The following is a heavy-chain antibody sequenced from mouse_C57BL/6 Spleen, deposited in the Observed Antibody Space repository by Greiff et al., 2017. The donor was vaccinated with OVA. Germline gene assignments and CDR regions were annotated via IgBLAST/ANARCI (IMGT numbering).Heavy chain of an antibody. CDR3: AKTAQAYWYFDV. D-gene: IGHD3-2*02. V-gene: IGHV1-81*01. J-gene: IGHJ1*03. CDR2: IYPRSGNT. CDR1: GYTFTSYG. Sequence: VKVVESGAELARPGASVKLSCKASGYTFTSYGISWVKQRTGQGLEWIGEIYPRSGNTYYNEKFKGKATLTADKSSSTAYMELRSLTSEDSAVYFCAKTAQAYWYFDVWGTGTTVTVSS.